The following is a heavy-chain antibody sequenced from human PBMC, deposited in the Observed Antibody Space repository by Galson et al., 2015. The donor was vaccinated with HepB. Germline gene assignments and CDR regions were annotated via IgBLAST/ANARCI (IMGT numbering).Heavy chain of an antibody. J-gene: IGHJ3*02. Sequence: CAISGDSVSSRSAAWNWIRQSPSRGLEWLGRTYYRSKWYNDYAVSVKSRITINPDTSKNQFSLQLNSVTPEDTAVYYCAREEIRGGYDFRLFDIWGQGTMVTVSS. D-gene: IGHD5-12*01. V-gene: IGHV6-1*01. CDR2: TYYRSKWYN. CDR3: AREEIRGGYDFRLFDI. CDR1: GDSVSSRSAA.